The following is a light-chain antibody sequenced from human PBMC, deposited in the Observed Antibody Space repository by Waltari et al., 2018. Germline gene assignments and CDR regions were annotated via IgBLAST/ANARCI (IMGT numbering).Light chain of an antibody. Sequence: QSALTQPASVSGSPGQSITISCTGTSSDVGGYNYVSWYQQHPGKAPNRMICEVSNRPSGVSNRFSGSKSGNTAALTISGLQAEDEADYYCSSYTSSSTLVFGGGTKLTVL. CDR1: SSDVGGYNY. V-gene: IGLV2-14*01. CDR3: SSYTSSSTLV. CDR2: EVS. J-gene: IGLJ2*01.